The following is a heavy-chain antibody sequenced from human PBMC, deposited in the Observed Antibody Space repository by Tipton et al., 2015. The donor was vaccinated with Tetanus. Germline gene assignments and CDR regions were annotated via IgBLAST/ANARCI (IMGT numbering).Heavy chain of an antibody. D-gene: IGHD2-2*01. V-gene: IGHV4-61*01. CDR3: ARRSYCSSSRCFDAFDL. J-gene: IGHJ3*01. Sequence: TLSLTCTVSGGSINSVNNYWSWIRQPPGKGLEWIAYIFHSGSTNYSPSLKSRVAISMDTSKNQISLKLSSVTAADTAVYYCARRSYCSSSRCFDAFDLWGQGTMVTVSS. CDR1: GGSINSVNNY. CDR2: IFHSGST.